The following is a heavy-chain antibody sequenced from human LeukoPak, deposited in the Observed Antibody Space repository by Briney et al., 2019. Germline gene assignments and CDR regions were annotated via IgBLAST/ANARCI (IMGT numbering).Heavy chain of an antibody. CDR1: GFIFSSYD. D-gene: IGHD2-8*01. V-gene: IGHV3-30*18. CDR2: ISNDGNNK. Sequence: GGSLRLSCAASGFIFSSYDMYWVRQAPGKGLEWVAVISNDGNNKQYADSVKGRFTISRDNSKNTLYPQMNSLRADDTAVYHCAKDGLMRAFDYWGQGTLVTVSS. CDR3: AKDGLMRAFDY. J-gene: IGHJ4*02.